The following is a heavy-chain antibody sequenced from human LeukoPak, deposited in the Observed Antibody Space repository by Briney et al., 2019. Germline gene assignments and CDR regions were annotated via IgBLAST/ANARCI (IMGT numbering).Heavy chain of an antibody. J-gene: IGHJ4*02. Sequence: GGSLRLSCAASGFTFSSYAMNWVRQAPGKGLEWVSSISSSSSYIYYADSVKGRFTISRDNAKNSLYLQMNSLRAEDTAVYYCARIVATIRDQTSGGFDYWGQGTLVTVSS. CDR3: ARIVATIRDQTSGGFDY. V-gene: IGHV3-21*01. CDR2: ISSSSSYI. D-gene: IGHD5-12*01. CDR1: GFTFSSYA.